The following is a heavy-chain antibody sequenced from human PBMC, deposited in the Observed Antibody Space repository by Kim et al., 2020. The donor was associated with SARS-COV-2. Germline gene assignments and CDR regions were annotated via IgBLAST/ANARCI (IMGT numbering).Heavy chain of an antibody. CDR2: LWYDGSNK. Sequence: GGSLRLSCAASGFTFSTYGTHWVRQAPGKGLEWVATLWYDGSNKYYPDSVKGRFTVSRDNSKNTLYLQVNSLRAEDTAVYYCARGYCGTATCYTGGTYFDYWGRGTLVTVSS. CDR1: GFTFSTYG. J-gene: IGHJ4*02. D-gene: IGHD2-2*02. V-gene: IGHV3-33*01. CDR3: ARGYCGTATCYTGGTYFDY.